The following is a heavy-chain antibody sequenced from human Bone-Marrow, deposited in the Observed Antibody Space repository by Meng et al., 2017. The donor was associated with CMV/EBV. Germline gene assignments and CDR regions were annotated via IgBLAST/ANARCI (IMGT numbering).Heavy chain of an antibody. CDR1: TSGVG. D-gene: IGHD3-22*01. J-gene: IGHJ5*02. CDR3: AHREPVYYYDSSGANWFDP. V-gene: IGHV2-5*01. Sequence: TSGVGVGWIRQPPGKALEWLALIYWNDDKRYSPSLKSRLTITKDTSKNQVVLTMTNMDPVDTATYYCAHREPVYYYDSSGANWFDPWGQGTLVTVSS. CDR2: IYWNDDK.